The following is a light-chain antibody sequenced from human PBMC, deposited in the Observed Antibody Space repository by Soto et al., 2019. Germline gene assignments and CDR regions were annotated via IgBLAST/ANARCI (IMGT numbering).Light chain of an antibody. Sequence: DIVMTQSPDSLAVSLGERATINCKSSQSVIHTSNNKSYLAWYQQKPGQPPELLLYWASARESGVPDRFSGSGSGTDFTLTISSLQPEDFATYYCQQSYSTPLTFGQGTKLEIK. CDR2: WAS. CDR3: QQSYSTPLT. V-gene: IGKV4-1*01. CDR1: QSVIHTSNNKSY. J-gene: IGKJ2*01.